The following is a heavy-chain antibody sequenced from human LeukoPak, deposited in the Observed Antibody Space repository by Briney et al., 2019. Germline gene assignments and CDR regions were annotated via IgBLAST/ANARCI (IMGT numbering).Heavy chain of an antibody. CDR1: GFTFDDYA. J-gene: IGHJ4*02. CDR3: AKGGGEWLFQYYFDY. V-gene: IGHV3-9*01. Sequence: GRSLRLSCAASGFTFDDYAMHWVRQAPGKGLEWVSGISWNSGSIGYADSVKGRFTISRDNAKNSLYLQMNGLRAEDTALYYCAKGGGEWLFQYYFDYWGQGTLVTVSS. D-gene: IGHD3-3*01. CDR2: ISWNSGSI.